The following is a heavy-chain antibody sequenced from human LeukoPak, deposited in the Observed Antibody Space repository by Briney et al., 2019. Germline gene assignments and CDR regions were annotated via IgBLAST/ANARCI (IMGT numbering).Heavy chain of an antibody. CDR2: ISGYNGNT. J-gene: IGHJ5*02. CDR3: ARDRGIISPSRDWFDP. Sequence: VASVKVSCKASGYTFTTYGISWVRQAPGQGLEWMGWISGYNGNTNYAQKLQGRVTMTTDTSTSTAYIELRSLRSDDTAVYYCARDRGIISPSRDWFDPWGQGTLVTVSS. CDR1: GYTFTTYG. V-gene: IGHV1-18*01. D-gene: IGHD3-10*01.